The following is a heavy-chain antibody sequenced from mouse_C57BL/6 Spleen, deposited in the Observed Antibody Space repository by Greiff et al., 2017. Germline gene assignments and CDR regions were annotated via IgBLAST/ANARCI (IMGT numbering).Heavy chain of an antibody. CDR1: GYAFSSSW. CDR2: IYPGDGDT. V-gene: IGHV1-82*01. J-gene: IGHJ1*03. D-gene: IGHD1-2*01. Sequence: VQLQQSGPELVKPGASVKISCKASGYAFSSSWMNWVKQRPGKGLEWIGRIYPGDGDTNYNGKFKGKATLTADKSSSTAYMQLSSLTSEDSAVYCCAPGAYYGVWGTGTTVTVSS. CDR3: APGAYYGV.